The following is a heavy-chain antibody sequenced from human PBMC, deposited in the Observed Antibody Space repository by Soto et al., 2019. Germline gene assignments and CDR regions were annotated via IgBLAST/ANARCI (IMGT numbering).Heavy chain of an antibody. D-gene: IGHD2-2*01. CDR2: ISSNGGST. J-gene: IGHJ6*02. CDR1: GFTFSSYA. Sequence: GGSLRLSCSASGFTFSSYAMHWVRQAPWKGLEYVSAISSNGGSTYYADSVKGRFTISRDNSKNTLYLQMSSLRAEDTAVYYCVKADYCSSTSCLLFYYYGMDVWGQGTTVTVSS. V-gene: IGHV3-64D*08. CDR3: VKADYCSSTSCLLFYYYGMDV.